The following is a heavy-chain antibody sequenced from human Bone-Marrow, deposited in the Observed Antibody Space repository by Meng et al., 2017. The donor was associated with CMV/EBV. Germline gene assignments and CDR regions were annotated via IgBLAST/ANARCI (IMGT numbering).Heavy chain of an antibody. V-gene: IGHV3-30*02. Sequence: GESLKISCAASGFIFTSHGMHWVRQAPGKGLEWVSFIRYDGNNKYYADSVRGRFTVSRDNSKNTLYLQMDSLRVEDTAVYYCAREAQLSYAGSFQVDYWGQGMLVTVPS. D-gene: IGHD2-8*01. CDR3: AREAQLSYAGSFQVDY. J-gene: IGHJ4*02. CDR2: IRYDGNNK. CDR1: GFIFTSHG.